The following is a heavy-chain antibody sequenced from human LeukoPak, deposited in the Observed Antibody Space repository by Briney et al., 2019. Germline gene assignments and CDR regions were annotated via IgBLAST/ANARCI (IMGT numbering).Heavy chain of an antibody. CDR1: GGSISSYY. D-gene: IGHD7-27*01. Sequence: SETLSLTCTVSGGSISSYYWSWIRQPPGKGLEWIGYIYYSGSTNYNPSLKSRVTISVDTSKNQLSLKLSSVTAADTAVYYCASSFSVGTGTFDYWGQGTLVTVSS. J-gene: IGHJ4*02. V-gene: IGHV4-59*01. CDR2: IYYSGST. CDR3: ASSFSVGTGTFDY.